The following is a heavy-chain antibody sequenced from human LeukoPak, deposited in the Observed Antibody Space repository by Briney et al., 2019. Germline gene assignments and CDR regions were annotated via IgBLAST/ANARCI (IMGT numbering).Heavy chain of an antibody. Sequence: SETLSLTCAVYGGSFSGYYWSWIRQPPGKGLEWIGEINHSGSTNYNPSLKSRVTISVDTSKNQLSLKLSSVTAADTAVYYCASGRMVATGDYYYYYYMDVWGKGTTVTISS. D-gene: IGHD5-12*01. CDR2: INHSGST. CDR1: GGSFSGYY. V-gene: IGHV4-34*01. J-gene: IGHJ6*03. CDR3: ASGRMVATGDYYYYYYMDV.